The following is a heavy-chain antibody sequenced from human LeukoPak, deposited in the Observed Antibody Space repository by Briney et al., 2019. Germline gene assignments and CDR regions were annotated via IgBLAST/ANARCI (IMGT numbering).Heavy chain of an antibody. CDR2: KFYTGSS. J-gene: IGHJ4*02. Sequence: SETLSLTCTVSGGSISSYYWSWIRQPPGRGLEWVGYKFYTGSSNYNPSLKSRVTMSLDKSSNQLSLHLTSVTAADTATYYCSRESGPFCPFGYWGQGTLVIVSS. CDR1: GGSISSYY. CDR3: SRESGPFCPFGY. V-gene: IGHV4-59*12. D-gene: IGHD1-26*01.